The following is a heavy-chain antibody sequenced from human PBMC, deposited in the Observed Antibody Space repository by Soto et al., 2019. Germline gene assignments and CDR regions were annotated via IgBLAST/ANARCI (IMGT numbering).Heavy chain of an antibody. J-gene: IGHJ3*02. CDR1: GGFVSSGSYY. CDR2: MSHSGGT. D-gene: IGHD1-1*01. CDR3: ARVERGTATTVVDAFDI. Sequence: QVQLQQWGAGLLKPSETLSLTCAVYGGFVSSGSYYWSWIRQPPGKGLEWIGEMSHSGGTHFNPAPKSRVTISVDTYKNQFSLKMSSVTAADTALYYCARVERGTATTVVDAFDIWGPGTMVTVSS. V-gene: IGHV4-34*01.